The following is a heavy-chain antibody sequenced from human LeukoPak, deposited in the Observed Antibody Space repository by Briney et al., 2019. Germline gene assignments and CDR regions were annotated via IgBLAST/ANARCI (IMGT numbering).Heavy chain of an antibody. Sequence: SETLSLTCTVSGGSISSYYWSWIRQPSGKGLEWIGYIYYSGSTNYNPSLKSRVTISVDTSKNQFSLKLSSVTAADTAVYYCARLESQYYYDSSGYPQGGLDYWGQGTLVTVSS. CDR1: GGSISSYY. CDR3: ARLESQYYYDSSGYPQGGLDY. D-gene: IGHD3-22*01. J-gene: IGHJ4*02. V-gene: IGHV4-59*08. CDR2: IYYSGST.